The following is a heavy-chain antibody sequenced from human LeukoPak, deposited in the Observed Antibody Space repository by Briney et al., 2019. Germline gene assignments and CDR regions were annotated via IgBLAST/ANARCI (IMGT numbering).Heavy chain of an antibody. CDR1: GFTFSSYG. Sequence: GGSLRLSCAASGFTFSSYGIHWVRQAPGKGLEWVAVIWYDGSNKYYADSVKGRFTISRDNSKNTLNLQMNSLRAEDTAVYDCARDEDHYVDYWGQGTLVTVSS. CDR2: IWYDGSNK. V-gene: IGHV3-33*01. J-gene: IGHJ4*02. CDR3: ARDEDHYVDY.